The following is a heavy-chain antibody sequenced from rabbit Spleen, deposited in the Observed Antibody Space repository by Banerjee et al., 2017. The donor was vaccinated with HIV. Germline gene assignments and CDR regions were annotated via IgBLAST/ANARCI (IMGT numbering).Heavy chain of an antibody. J-gene: IGHJ4*01. D-gene: IGHD3-1*01. CDR2: IDSGSTDFT. V-gene: IGHV1S40*01. CDR1: GVFFSFNYY. Sequence: QSLVESGGDGVKHGACLTHTCTESGVFFSFNYYMCWVRQAPGRGLEWIACIDSGSTDFTYFATWAKGLFTNSKPSSTSVTLEITSLTAADTASYFCARDAAGWEDFSLWGPGTLVTVS. CDR3: ARDAAGWEDFSL.